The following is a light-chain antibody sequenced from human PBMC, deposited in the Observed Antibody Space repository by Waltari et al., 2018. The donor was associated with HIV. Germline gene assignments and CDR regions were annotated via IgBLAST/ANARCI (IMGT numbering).Light chain of an antibody. CDR3: QQYNSIPT. V-gene: IGKV4-1*01. Sequence: DIVMTQSPDALAVSLGERATINCKSSQSVLRSSNNKNSLAWYQHKAGQPPKLLIYWASTRESGVPDRFSGSGSGTDFTLTISSLQAEDVAIYFCQQYNSIPTFGQGIKVEIK. CDR2: WAS. CDR1: QSVLRSSNNKNS. J-gene: IGKJ1*01.